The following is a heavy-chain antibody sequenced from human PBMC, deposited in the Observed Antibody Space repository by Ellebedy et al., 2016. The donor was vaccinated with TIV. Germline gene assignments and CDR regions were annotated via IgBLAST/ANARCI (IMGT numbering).Heavy chain of an antibody. D-gene: IGHD3-3*01. J-gene: IGHJ4*02. CDR1: GYTFTSYY. Sequence: AASVKVSCKASGYTFTSYYMHWVRQAPGQGLEWMGIINPSGGSTSYAQKLQGRVTMTRDTSTSTVYMELSSLRSEDTAVYYCARVASFGFWSGYGDGPLGADYWGQGTLVTVSS. V-gene: IGHV1-46*04. CDR3: ARVASFGFWSGYGDGPLGADY. CDR2: INPSGGST.